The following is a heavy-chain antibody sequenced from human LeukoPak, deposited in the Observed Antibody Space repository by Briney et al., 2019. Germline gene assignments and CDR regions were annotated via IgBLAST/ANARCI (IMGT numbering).Heavy chain of an antibody. V-gene: IGHV4-34*01. CDR2: INHSGST. D-gene: IGHD6-19*01. CDR3: ARGRRVRSSGWESANWYFDL. CDR1: GGSFSGYY. Sequence: SETLSLTCAVYGGSFSGYYWSWIRQPPGKGLEWLGEINHSGSTNYNPSLKSRVTISVDTSKNQFSLKLSSVTAADTAAYYRARGRRVRSSGWESANWYFDLWGRGTLVTVSS. J-gene: IGHJ2*01.